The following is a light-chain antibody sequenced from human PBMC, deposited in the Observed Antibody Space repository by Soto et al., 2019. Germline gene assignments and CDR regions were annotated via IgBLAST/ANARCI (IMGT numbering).Light chain of an antibody. CDR2: AAS. CDR3: QHYDNLPLT. J-gene: IGKJ4*01. Sequence: DIPLTQSPSSLSASLLDRVTIXCLTSQGISNYLAWYQQKPGKVPKLLIYAASTLQSGVPSRFSGSGSGTDFTCTISSLQPEDIATYYCQHYDNLPLTFGGGTKVDIK. V-gene: IGKV1-27*01. CDR1: QGISNY.